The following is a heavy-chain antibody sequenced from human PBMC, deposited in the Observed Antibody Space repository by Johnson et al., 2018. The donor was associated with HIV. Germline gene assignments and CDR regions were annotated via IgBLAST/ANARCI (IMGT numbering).Heavy chain of an antibody. J-gene: IGHJ3*02. CDR3: ASDWGSGAFDI. CDR1: GFSFEDYG. CDR2: INWNGGST. Sequence: VQLVESGGGLVQPGGSLRLSCAASGFSFEDYGMNWVRQAPGKGLEWVSGINWNGGSTGYADSVKGRFTISRDNSKNSLYLQMNSLRAEDTAVYYCASDWGSGAFDIWGQGTMVTVSS. D-gene: IGHD7-27*01. V-gene: IGHV3-20*04.